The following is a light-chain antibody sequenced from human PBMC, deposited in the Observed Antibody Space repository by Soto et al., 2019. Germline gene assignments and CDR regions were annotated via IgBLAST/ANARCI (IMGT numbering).Light chain of an antibody. CDR2: RNN. CDR3: AAWDDSLSGVV. Sequence: QAVVTHPPSASGRPGQRVTISCSGGTSNIGSNYVYWYQQLPGTAPKLLIYRNNQRPSGVPDRFSGSKSGTSASLAISGLRSEDEADYHCAAWDDSLSGVVFGGGTKLTVL. V-gene: IGLV1-47*01. J-gene: IGLJ3*02. CDR1: TSNIGSNY.